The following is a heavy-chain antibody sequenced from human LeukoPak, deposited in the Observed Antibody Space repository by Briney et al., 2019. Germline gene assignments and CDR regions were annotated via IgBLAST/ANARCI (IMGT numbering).Heavy chain of an antibody. CDR1: GFTFSSYA. CDR2: FGGSGGTI. CDR3: AKSDCGGECHLLDY. J-gene: IGHJ4*02. V-gene: IGHV3-23*01. Sequence: QPGGSLSLSCAASGFTFSSYAMSWVRQAPGKGLEWVSHFGGSGGTIYYADSVKGRFTISRDDSKNTLYLQMSSLRAEYTAVYYCAKSDCGGECHLLDYWGQGTLVTVSS. D-gene: IGHD2-21*01.